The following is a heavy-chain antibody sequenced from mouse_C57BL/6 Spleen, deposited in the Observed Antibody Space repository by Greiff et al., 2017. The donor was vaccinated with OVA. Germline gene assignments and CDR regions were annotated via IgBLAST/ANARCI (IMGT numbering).Heavy chain of an antibody. CDR1: GYTFTSYW. V-gene: IGHV1-64*01. D-gene: IGHD1-1*01. CDR2: IHPNSGST. J-gene: IGHJ2*01. CDR3: ARSRDYGYYFDY. Sequence: QVQLKQPGAELVKPGASVKLSCKASGYTFTSYWMHWVKQRPGQGLEWIGMIHPNSGSTNYNEKFKSKATLTVDKSSSTAYMQLSSLTSEDSAVYYCARSRDYGYYFDYWGQGTTLTVSS.